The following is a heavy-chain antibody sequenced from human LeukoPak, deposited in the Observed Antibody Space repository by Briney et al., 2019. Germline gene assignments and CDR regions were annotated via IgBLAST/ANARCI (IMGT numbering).Heavy chain of an antibody. CDR1: GGSISSYY. Sequence: KSSETLSLTCTVSGGSISSYYWNWIRQPPGKGLVWIGLIHYSGSTNYNPSLKSRLTMSVDTSKNQFSLKLNSVTAADTAVYYCARDHGGYVGAFDIWGQGTMVTVSS. J-gene: IGHJ3*02. D-gene: IGHD5-12*01. V-gene: IGHV4-59*12. CDR2: IHYSGST. CDR3: ARDHGGYVGAFDI.